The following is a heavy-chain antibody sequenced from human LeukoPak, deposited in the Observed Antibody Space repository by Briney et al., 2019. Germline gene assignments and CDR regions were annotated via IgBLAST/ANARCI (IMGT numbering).Heavy chain of an antibody. Sequence: GGSLRLSCAASGFTFSSYGMHWLRQAPGKGLEWGAVIWYGGSNKYYADSVKGRFTIARDNSKNTLYLEMNSLRVEDTAVYYCARGYYYDSSGYYPALDYWGEGPRVTVSS. J-gene: IGHJ4*02. V-gene: IGHV3-33*01. D-gene: IGHD3-22*01. CDR1: GFTFSSYG. CDR3: ARGYYYDSSGYYPALDY. CDR2: IWYGGSNK.